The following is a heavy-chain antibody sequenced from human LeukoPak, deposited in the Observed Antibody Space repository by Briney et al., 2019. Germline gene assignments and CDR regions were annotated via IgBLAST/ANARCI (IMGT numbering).Heavy chain of an antibody. CDR3: ARAAYSSTWYSRYFDL. CDR2: IRYDGSSK. D-gene: IGHD6-13*01. V-gene: IGHV3-30*02. Sequence: PGGSLRLSCAASGFTFSSYGMHWVRQAPGKGLEWVAFIRYDGSSKYYADSVKGRFTISRENAKNSLYLQMNSLRAGDTAVYYCARAAYSSTWYSRYFDLWGRGTLVTVSS. J-gene: IGHJ2*01. CDR1: GFTFSSYG.